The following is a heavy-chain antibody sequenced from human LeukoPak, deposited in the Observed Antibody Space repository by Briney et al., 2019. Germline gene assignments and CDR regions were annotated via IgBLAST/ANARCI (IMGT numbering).Heavy chain of an antibody. CDR1: GFIFSRHW. CDR2: ISYDGSNK. J-gene: IGHJ6*03. CDR3: AKGSKAVLFTRDHYMDV. V-gene: IGHV3-30*19. Sequence: GGSLRLSCAVSGFIFSRHWMSWVRQAPGKGLEWVAIISYDGSNKYYADSVRGRFTISRDDSKNMLYLQMNSLRAEDTAVYFCAKGSKAVLFTRDHYMDVWGKGTTVTISS. D-gene: IGHD6-19*01.